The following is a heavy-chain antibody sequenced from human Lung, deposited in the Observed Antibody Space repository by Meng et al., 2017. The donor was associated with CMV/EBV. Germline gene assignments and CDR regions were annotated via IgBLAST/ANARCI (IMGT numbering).Heavy chain of an antibody. CDR1: GYTFTSYD. CDR2: MNPNSGNT. CDR3: TRGRGSTHKGNWFDP. J-gene: IGHJ5*02. D-gene: IGHD3-10*01. Sequence: ASVXVSXNASGYTFTSYDINWVRQATGQGLEWMGWMNPNSGNTAYAPKFQGRLTMTRNTSINTAYMDPSSLRSQDTAIYYCTRGRGSTHKGNWFDPWGQGXLVTVSS. V-gene: IGHV1-8*01.